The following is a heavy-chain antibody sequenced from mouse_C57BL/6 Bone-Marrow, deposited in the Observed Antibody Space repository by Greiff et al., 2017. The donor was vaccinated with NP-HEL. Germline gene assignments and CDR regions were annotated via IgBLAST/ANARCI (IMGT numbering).Heavy chain of an antibody. J-gene: IGHJ4*01. CDR3: TTGGSSPYAMDY. V-gene: IGHV14-4*01. Sequence: VQLQQSGAELVRPGASVKLSCTVSGFNLKDDYMHWVKQRPEQGLEWIGWIDPENGDTAYASKFPGTATITADTSSNTAYLQLSSLTSEDTAVYYCTTGGSSPYAMDYWGQGTSVTVSS. CDR2: IDPENGDT. CDR1: GFNLKDDY. D-gene: IGHD1-1*01.